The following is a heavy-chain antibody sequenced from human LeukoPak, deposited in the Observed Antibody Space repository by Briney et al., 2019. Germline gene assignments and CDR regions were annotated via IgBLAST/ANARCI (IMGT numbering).Heavy chain of an antibody. CDR3: AKAIAAAGTFADYYYYYYMDV. CDR2: INPNSGGT. CDR1: GYTFTGYY. J-gene: IGHJ6*03. D-gene: IGHD6-13*01. V-gene: IGHV1-2*02. Sequence: ASVKVSCKASGYTFTGYYMHWVRQAPGQGLEWMGWINPNSGGTNYAQKFQGRVTMTRDTSISTAYMELSRLRSDDTAVYYCAKAIAAAGTFADYYYYYYMDVWGKGTTVTISS.